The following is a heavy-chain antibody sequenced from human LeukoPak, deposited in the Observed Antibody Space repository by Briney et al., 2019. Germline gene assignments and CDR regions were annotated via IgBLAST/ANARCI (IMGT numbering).Heavy chain of an antibody. Sequence: SETLSLTCTVSGGSISSYHWTWIRQPPGKGLEWIGFIYFSESTDYNPSLKSRVTISVDTSKNQLSLRLTSVTAADTAVYYCAKGRWMQDSWGQGTLVTVSS. V-gene: IGHV4-59*08. CDR3: AKGRWMQDS. CDR1: GGSISSYH. CDR2: IYFSEST. D-gene: IGHD5-18*01. J-gene: IGHJ4*02.